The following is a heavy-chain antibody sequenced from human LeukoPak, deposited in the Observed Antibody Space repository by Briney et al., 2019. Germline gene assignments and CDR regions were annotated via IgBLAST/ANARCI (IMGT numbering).Heavy chain of an antibody. D-gene: IGHD2-2*01. V-gene: IGHV1-3*01. CDR1: GYTFTSYA. J-gene: IGHJ5*02. CDR2: INAGNGNT. Sequence: ASVKVSCKASGYTFTSYAMHWVRQAPGQRLEWMGWINAGNGNTKCSQKFQGRVTITRDTSASTAYMELSSLRSEDTAVYYCARDRRYCSSTSCNNWFDPWGQGTLVTVSS. CDR3: ARDRRYCSSTSCNNWFDP.